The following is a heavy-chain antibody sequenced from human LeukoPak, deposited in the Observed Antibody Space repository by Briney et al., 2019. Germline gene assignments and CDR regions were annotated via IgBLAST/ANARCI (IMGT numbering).Heavy chain of an antibody. V-gene: IGHV4-34*01. CDR2: INHSGST. CDR3: ARGRVGVAALDY. CDR1: GGSFSGHY. J-gene: IGHJ4*02. Sequence: PSETLSLTCAVYGGSFSGHYWSWLRQPPGKGLEWIGEINHSGSTNYNPSLKSRVTISVDTSKNQFSLKLSSVTAADTAVYYCARGRVGVAALDYWGQGTLVTVSS. D-gene: IGHD2-15*01.